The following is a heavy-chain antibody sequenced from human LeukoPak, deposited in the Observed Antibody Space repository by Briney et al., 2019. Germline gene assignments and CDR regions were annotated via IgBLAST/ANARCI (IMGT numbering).Heavy chain of an antibody. D-gene: IGHD3-22*01. J-gene: IGHJ6*02. CDR3: AKDCLSFSYYYDSSGYPNGMDV. Sequence: GGSLRLSCAASGSTFSSYSMNWVRQAPGKGLEWVSSISSSSSYIYYADSVKGRFTISRDNSKNTLYLQMNSLRAEDTAVYYCAKDCLSFSYYYDSSGYPNGMDVWGQGTTVTVSS. CDR2: ISSSSSYI. V-gene: IGHV3-21*01. CDR1: GSTFSSYS.